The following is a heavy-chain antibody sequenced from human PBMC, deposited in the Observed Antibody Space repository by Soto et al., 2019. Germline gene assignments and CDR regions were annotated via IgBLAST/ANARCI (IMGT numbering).Heavy chain of an antibody. J-gene: IGHJ6*03. CDR1: GGSISSSSYY. Sequence: SETLSLTCTVSGGSISSSSYYWGWIRQPPGKGLEWIGSIYYSGSTYYNPSLKSRVTISVDTSKNQFSLKLSSVTAADTAVYYWSRHRIAVAGRMDVWGKGTTVTVSS. D-gene: IGHD6-19*01. CDR3: SRHRIAVAGRMDV. CDR2: IYYSGST. V-gene: IGHV4-39*01.